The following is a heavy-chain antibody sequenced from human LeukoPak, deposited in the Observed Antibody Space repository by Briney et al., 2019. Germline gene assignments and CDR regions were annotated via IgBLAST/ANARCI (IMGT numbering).Heavy chain of an antibody. CDR3: ARDQSSYYGSGSYYTTRSNYYYYMDV. CDR1: GVSISSYY. D-gene: IGHD3-10*01. V-gene: IGHV4-4*07. CDR2: IYTSGST. J-gene: IGHJ6*03. Sequence: AGTLSLTCTVSGVSISSYYWSWVRQPAGKGLEWVGRIYTSGSTNYNPYLKSRVTMSVDTSKNQFSLKLSSVTAADTAVYYCARDQSSYYGSGSYYTTRSNYYYYMDVWGKGTTVTVSS.